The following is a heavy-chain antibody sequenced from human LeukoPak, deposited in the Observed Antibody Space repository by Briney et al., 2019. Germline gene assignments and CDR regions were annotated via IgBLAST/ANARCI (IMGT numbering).Heavy chain of an antibody. CDR2: ISAYTGDT. D-gene: IGHD3-10*01. Sequence: ASVKVSCKASGYTFTSYGISWVRQAPGQGLEWMGWISAYTGDTNYAQRLQGRVTMTADTSTSTAYMELRSLRSDDTAVYYCARYNYYGSGSYPDYWGQGTLVTVSS. CDR3: ARYNYYGSGSYPDY. V-gene: IGHV1-18*01. J-gene: IGHJ4*02. CDR1: GYTFTSYG.